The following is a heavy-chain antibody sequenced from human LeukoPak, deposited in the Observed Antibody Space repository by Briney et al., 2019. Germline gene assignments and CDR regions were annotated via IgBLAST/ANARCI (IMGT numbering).Heavy chain of an antibody. J-gene: IGHJ4*02. V-gene: IGHV3-21*01. CDR3: ARGVVPAAFDY. D-gene: IGHD2-2*01. Sequence: GGSLRLTCAASGSAFSSYSMNWVRQAPGKGLEWVSSISSSSDHIAYADSVKGRFTISRDNAKNALYLQVNSLRAEDTAAYYCARGVVPAAFDYWGQGTLVTVSS. CDR1: GSAFSSYS. CDR2: ISSSSDHI.